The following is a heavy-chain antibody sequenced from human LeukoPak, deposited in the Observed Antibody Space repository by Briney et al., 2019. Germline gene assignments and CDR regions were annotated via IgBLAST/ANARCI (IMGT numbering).Heavy chain of an antibody. Sequence: GGSLRLSCAASGFTFSSYFMSWVRQAPGKGLEWVSAIRGSGGSTYYADSVKGRFTISRDNSKNTLYLQMNSLGAEDTAVYYCAKGDYSLTFDYWGQGTLVTVSS. CDR2: IRGSGGST. CDR3: AKGDYSLTFDY. V-gene: IGHV3-23*01. D-gene: IGHD4-17*01. CDR1: GFTFSSYF. J-gene: IGHJ4*02.